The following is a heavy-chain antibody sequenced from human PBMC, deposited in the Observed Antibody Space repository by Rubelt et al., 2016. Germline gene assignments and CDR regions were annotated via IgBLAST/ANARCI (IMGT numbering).Heavy chain of an antibody. D-gene: IGHD1-26*01. J-gene: IGHJ6*02. CDR3: ARGIVGATRSSYYGMDV. CDR2: INHSGST. CDR1: GGSFSGYY. Sequence: QVQLQQWGAGLLKPSETLSLTCAVYGGSFSGYYWSWIRQPPGKGLEWIGEINHSGSTNYNPSLKSRVTLSVDTSKNQFTLTGRSVTAQDTAVDYCARGIVGATRSSYYGMDVWGQGTTVTVSS. V-gene: IGHV4-34*01.